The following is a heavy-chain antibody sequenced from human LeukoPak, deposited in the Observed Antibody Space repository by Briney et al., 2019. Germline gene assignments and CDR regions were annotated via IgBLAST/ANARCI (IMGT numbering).Heavy chain of an antibody. V-gene: IGHV3-30*18. J-gene: IGHJ4*02. Sequence: GGSLRLSCAASGFTFSSYGMHWVRQAPGKGLEWVAVISYDGSNKYYADSVKGRFTISRDNSKNTLYLQMNSLRAEDTAVYYCAKQRDYYDSSGYYYFPGYYFDYWGQGTLVTVSS. D-gene: IGHD3-22*01. CDR1: GFTFSSYG. CDR2: ISYDGSNK. CDR3: AKQRDYYDSSGYYYFPGYYFDY.